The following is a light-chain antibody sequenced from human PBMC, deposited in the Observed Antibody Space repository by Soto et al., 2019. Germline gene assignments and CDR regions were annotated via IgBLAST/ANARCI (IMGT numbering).Light chain of an antibody. CDR3: QSYDSRLSASV. CDR2: RDN. J-gene: IGLJ1*01. V-gene: IGLV1-44*01. CDR1: SSNVESNF. Sequence: QSVLTQPPSASGAPGQRVTISCSGSSSNVESNFVNWYQQLPGTAPNLLIYRDNQRPPGVPDRFSGSKSGSSASPAISGLQPEDEADYYCQSYDSRLSASVFGAGTKVTVL.